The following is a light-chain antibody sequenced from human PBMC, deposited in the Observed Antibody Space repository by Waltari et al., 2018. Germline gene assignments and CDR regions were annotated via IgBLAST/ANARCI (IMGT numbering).Light chain of an antibody. CDR2: AAS. CDR3: QKRQSTPPT. J-gene: IGKJ2*01. CDR1: HSISTY. V-gene: IGKV1-39*01. Sequence: IHMTQSPSSLSASLAARVTIPCRASHSISTYLNWYQQKPWKAPKLLIYAASSLQSGVPLRFSGSESGTDVNLTSSSRQPEDCATYYCQKRQSTPPTFGQATKVEIK.